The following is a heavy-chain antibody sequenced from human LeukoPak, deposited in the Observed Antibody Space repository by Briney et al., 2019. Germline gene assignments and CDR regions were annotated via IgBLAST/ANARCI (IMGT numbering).Heavy chain of an antibody. Sequence: SETLSLTCTVSGGSISSYYWSWIRQPPGKGLEWIGYIYYSGSTNYNPSLKSRVTISVDTSKNQFSLKLSSVTAADTAVYYCARGGWYPECFQHWGQGALVTVSS. D-gene: IGHD6-19*01. V-gene: IGHV4-59*01. J-gene: IGHJ1*01. CDR1: GGSISSYY. CDR2: IYYSGST. CDR3: ARGGWYPECFQH.